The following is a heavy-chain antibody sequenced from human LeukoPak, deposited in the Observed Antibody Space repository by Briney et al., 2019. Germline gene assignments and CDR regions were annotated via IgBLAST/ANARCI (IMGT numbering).Heavy chain of an antibody. Sequence: ASVKVSCKASGYTFSGYYMNWVRQAPGQGLEWMGWINPNSGDTNYAQKFQGRVTMTRDTSISTAYMELSRLRSDDTAVYYCARVRYRLAETYIDYWGQGTLVTVSS. J-gene: IGHJ4*02. CDR1: GYTFSGYY. V-gene: IGHV1-2*02. CDR2: INPNSGDT. CDR3: ARVRYRLAETYIDY. D-gene: IGHD3-16*01.